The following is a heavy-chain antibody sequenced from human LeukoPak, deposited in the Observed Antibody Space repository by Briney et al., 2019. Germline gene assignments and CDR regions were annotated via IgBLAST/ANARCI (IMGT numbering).Heavy chain of an antibody. D-gene: IGHD3-3*01. V-gene: IGHV4-59*11. CDR3: ARDGPTIFGVADYYLDV. J-gene: IGHJ6*03. CDR1: GRSISSHY. CDR2: IYYSGST. Sequence: AETLSLTCTVSGRSISSHYWRWIRQPPGKGLEWFGYIYYSGSTNYNPSRKSPVPISVDTSKNQISLKLSYAPSTDTDMLFWARDGPTIFGVADYYLDVWGKGTTLSVCS.